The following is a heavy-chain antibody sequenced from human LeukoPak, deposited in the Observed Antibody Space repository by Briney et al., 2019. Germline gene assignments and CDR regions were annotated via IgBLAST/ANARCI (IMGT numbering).Heavy chain of an antibody. J-gene: IGHJ2*01. CDR3: ARQMYYCKSSWYFDL. CDR2: IIPILGIA. CDR1: GGTFSSYA. V-gene: IGHV1-69*04. Sequence: SVKVSCKASGGTFSSYAISWVRQAPGQGLKWMGRIIPILGIANYAQKFQGRVTITADKSTSTAYMELSSLRSEDTAVYYCARQMYYCKSSWYFDLWGRGTLVTVSS. D-gene: IGHD2/OR15-2a*01.